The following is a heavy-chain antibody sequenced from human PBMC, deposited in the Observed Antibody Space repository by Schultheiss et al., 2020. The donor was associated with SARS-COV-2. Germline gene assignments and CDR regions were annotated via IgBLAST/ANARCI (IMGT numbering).Heavy chain of an antibody. CDR2: INHSGST. J-gene: IGHJ4*02. CDR1: GGSFSGYY. CDR3: ARAGIAAAGPQIDY. Sequence: SQTLSLTCAVYGGSFSGYYWSWIRQPPGKGLEWIGEINHSGSTNYNPSLKSRVTISVDTSKNQFSLKLSSVTAADKAVYYCARAGIAAAGPQIDYWGQGTLVTVSS. V-gene: IGHV4-34*01. D-gene: IGHD6-13*01.